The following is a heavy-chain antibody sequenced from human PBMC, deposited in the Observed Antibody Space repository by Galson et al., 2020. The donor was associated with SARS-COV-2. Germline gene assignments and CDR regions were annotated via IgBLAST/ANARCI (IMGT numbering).Heavy chain of an antibody. Sequence: GGSLRLSCAASGFTFSSYSMNWVRQAPGKGLEWVSYISSSSSTIYYADSVKGRFTISRDNAKNSLYLQMNSLRDEDTAVYYCAREIRPDYYDSSGYSYDFDYWGQGTLVTVSS. CDR3: AREIRPDYYDSSGYSYDFDY. J-gene: IGHJ4*02. CDR1: GFTFSSYS. CDR2: ISSSSSTI. V-gene: IGHV3-48*02. D-gene: IGHD3-22*01.